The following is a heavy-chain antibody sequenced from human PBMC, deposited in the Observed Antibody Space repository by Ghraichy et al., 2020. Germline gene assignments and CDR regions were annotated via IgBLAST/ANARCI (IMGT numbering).Heavy chain of an antibody. CDR1: GDSVSSNSAA. V-gene: IGHV6-1*01. J-gene: IGHJ6*03. D-gene: IGHD2-2*01. Sequence: SQTLSLTCAISGDSVSSNSAAWNWIRQSPSRGLEWLGRTYYRSKWYNDYAVSVKSRITINPDTSKNQFSLQLNSVTPEDTAVYYCAREREVVVPAAPLTHYYYYSMDVWGKGTTVTVSS. CDR2: TYYRSKWYN. CDR3: AREREVVVPAAPLTHYYYYSMDV.